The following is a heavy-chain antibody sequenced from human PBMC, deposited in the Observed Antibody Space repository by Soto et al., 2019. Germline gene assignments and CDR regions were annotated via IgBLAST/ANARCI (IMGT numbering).Heavy chain of an antibody. CDR3: ARVRGADDYSNYLPLSWFDP. Sequence: ASVKVSCKASGGTFSSYAISWVRQAPGQGLEWMGGIIPIFGTANYAQKFQGRVTITADESTSTAYMELSSLRSEDTAVYYCARVRGADDYSNYLPLSWFDPWGQGTLVTVSS. CDR1: GGTFSSYA. V-gene: IGHV1-69*13. CDR2: IIPIFGTA. D-gene: IGHD4-4*01. J-gene: IGHJ5*02.